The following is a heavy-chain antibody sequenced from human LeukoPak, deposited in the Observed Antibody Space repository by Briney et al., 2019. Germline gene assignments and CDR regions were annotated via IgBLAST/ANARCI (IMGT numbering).Heavy chain of an antibody. D-gene: IGHD3-10*01. J-gene: IGHJ4*02. V-gene: IGHV4-59*12. CDR2: IYYSGST. CDR3: ARDHRLMVRGCYFDY. Sequence: SETLSLTCTVSGGSISSYYWSWIRQPPGKGLEWIGYIYYSGSTNYNPSLKSRVTMSVDTSKNQFSLKLDSVTAADTAVYYCARDHRLMVRGCYFDYWGQGTLVTVSS. CDR1: GGSISSYY.